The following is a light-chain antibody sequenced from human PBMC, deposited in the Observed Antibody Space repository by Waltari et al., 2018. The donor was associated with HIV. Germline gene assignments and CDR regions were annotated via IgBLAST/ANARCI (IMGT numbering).Light chain of an antibody. CDR2: DDI. J-gene: IGLJ3*02. V-gene: IGLV3-21*04. CDR3: QVWDTISDHWV. Sequence: SYVLTQPPSITVAPGKTAKITCGGKNIGMRDVPWYQQKPGQAPLLVISDDINRPSGIPDRFSGHNSGNTATLTISRVETGDEAVYYCQVWDTISDHWVFGGGTRLTVL. CDR1: NIGMRD.